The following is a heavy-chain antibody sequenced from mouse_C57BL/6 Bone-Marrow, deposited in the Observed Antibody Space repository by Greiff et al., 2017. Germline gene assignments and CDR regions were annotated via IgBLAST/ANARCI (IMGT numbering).Heavy chain of an antibody. CDR3: ARDYRGYFDY. Sequence: QVQLKESGAELVRPGTSVKVSCKASGYAFTNYLIEWVKQRPGQGLEWIGVINPGSGGTNYNEKFKGKATLTADTSSSTAYMQLSSLTSEDSAVYFCARDYRGYFDYWGQGTTLTVSS. D-gene: IGHD2-14*01. J-gene: IGHJ2*01. CDR2: INPGSGGT. CDR1: GYAFTNYL. V-gene: IGHV1-54*01.